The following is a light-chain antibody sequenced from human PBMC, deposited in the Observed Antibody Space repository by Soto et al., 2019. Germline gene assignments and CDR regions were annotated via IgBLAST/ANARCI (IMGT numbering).Light chain of an antibody. Sequence: DIQMTQSPSSLSAFVGDRVTITCRASQDIGNFLAWYQQKPGKVPKLLIYAASTLQSGGPSRFSGSGSGTALTLTIRSLQPEDVATYYCQKCKVAPFPFGGRTTVAIK. CDR1: QDIGNF. CDR2: AAS. J-gene: IGKJ4*01. CDR3: QKCKVAPFP. V-gene: IGKV1-27*01.